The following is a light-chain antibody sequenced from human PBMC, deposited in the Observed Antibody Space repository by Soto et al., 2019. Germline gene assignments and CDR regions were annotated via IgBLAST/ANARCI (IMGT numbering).Light chain of an antibody. CDR2: ATS. J-gene: IGKJ2*01. CDR3: QQSYSSPYT. Sequence: DIQMTQSPSSLSAAVGDRVTITCRASQDINKYLNWYRQTPGKAPNLLIFATSTLHSGVPSRFSGSRSGTDFSLTISSLQPEDFATYYCQQSYSSPYTFGQGTELEF. V-gene: IGKV1-39*01. CDR1: QDINKY.